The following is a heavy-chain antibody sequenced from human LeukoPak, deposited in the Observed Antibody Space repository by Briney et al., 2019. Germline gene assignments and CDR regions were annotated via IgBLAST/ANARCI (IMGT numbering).Heavy chain of an antibody. J-gene: IGHJ4*02. CDR2: IYPGDSDI. V-gene: IGHV5-51*01. CDR3: VTGGSGSFYNPFDY. CDR1: GFIFTNYW. Sequence: GESLKISCKGSGFIFTNYWISWVRQMPGRGLEWMGIIYPGDSDIRYSPSFQGQVTISADKSVSTAYLQWSSLKASDTAMYYCVTGGSGSFYNPFDYWGQGTLVTVSS. D-gene: IGHD3-10*01.